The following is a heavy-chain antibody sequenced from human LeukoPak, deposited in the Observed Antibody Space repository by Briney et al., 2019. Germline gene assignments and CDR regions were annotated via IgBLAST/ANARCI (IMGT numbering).Heavy chain of an antibody. V-gene: IGHV3-48*01. Sequence: QPGGSLPLSGAASGFPFSSYILTWIRQAPGKGLEWVSYTDSRNTIYYTDSVKGRFTISRDNAKNSLYLQMNSLRVEDTVLYYCARVFYTYGPDYFDYWGQGTLVTVSS. J-gene: IGHJ4*02. CDR1: GFPFSSYI. CDR2: TDSRNTI. CDR3: ARVFYTYGPDYFDY. D-gene: IGHD5-18*01.